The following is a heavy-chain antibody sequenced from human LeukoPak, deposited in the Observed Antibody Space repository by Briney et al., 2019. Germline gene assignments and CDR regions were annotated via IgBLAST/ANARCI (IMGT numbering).Heavy chain of an antibody. Sequence: ASVKVSCKASGYTFTGYYMHWVRQAPGQGLEWMGIINPSGGSTSYAQKFQGRVTMTRDTSTSTVYMELSSLRSEDTAVYYCARDQGELWFGELSLAFDPWGQGTLVTVSS. V-gene: IGHV1-46*01. J-gene: IGHJ5*02. CDR3: ARDQGELWFGELSLAFDP. CDR2: INPSGGST. D-gene: IGHD3-10*01. CDR1: GYTFTGYY.